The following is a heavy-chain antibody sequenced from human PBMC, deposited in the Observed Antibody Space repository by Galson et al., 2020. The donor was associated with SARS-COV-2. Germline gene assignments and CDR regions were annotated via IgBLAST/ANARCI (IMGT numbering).Heavy chain of an antibody. D-gene: IGHD4-17*01. J-gene: IGHJ6*02. CDR1: GFTFSSYA. V-gene: IGHV3-30-3*01. Sequence: TGGSLRLSCAASGFTFSSYAMHWVRQAPGKGLEWVAVISYDGSNKYYADSVKGRFTISRDNSTNTLYLQMNSLRAEDTAVYYCARPLAHGDSYYGRDDWGQGTTVTVSS. CDR3: ARPLAHGDSYYGRDD. CDR2: ISYDGSNK.